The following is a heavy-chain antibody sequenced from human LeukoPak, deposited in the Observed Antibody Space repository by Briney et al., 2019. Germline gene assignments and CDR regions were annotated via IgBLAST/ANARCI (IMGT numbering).Heavy chain of an antibody. D-gene: IGHD2-2*01. V-gene: IGHV1-18*01. CDR1: GYTSTSYG. CDR2: ISAYNGNT. Sequence: ASVKVSCKASGYTSTSYGISWVRQAPGQGLEWMGWISAYNGNTNYAQKLQGRVTMTTDTSTSTAYMELRSLRSDDTAVYYCARDRVYCSSTSCPLGFDPWGQGTLVTVSS. CDR3: ARDRVYCSSTSCPLGFDP. J-gene: IGHJ5*02.